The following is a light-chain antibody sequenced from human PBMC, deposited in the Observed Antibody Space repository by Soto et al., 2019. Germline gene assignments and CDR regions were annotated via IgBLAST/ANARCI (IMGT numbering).Light chain of an antibody. Sequence: QSALTQPTSVSGSPGQSITISCTGNSNDIGTYDYVSWYQQHPGKAPRLLIHGVRNRPSGISSRFSASKSGLTASLTISGTGKSNDIPTYDYV. J-gene: IGLJ1*01. V-gene: IGLV2-14*01. CDR1: SNDIGTYDY. CDR2: GVR. CDR3: YV.